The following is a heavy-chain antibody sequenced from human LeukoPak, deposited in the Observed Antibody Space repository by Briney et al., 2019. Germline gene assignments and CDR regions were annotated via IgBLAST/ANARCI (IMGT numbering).Heavy chain of an antibody. J-gene: IGHJ4*02. CDR2: IYHSGST. Sequence: SETLSLTCAVSSYSIGSGYYWGWIRQPPGKGLEWIGSIYHSGSTYYNPSLRSRVTISVDTSKNQFSLKMSSVTAADTAVYYCARRYYDFWSGPERGSYFDYWGQGTLVTVSS. CDR1: SYSIGSGYY. D-gene: IGHD3-3*01. CDR3: ARRYYDFWSGPERGSYFDY. V-gene: IGHV4-38-2*01.